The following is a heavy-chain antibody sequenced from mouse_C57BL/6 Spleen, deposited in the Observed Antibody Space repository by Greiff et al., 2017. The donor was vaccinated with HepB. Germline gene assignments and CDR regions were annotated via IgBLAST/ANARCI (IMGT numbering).Heavy chain of an antibody. V-gene: IGHV6-3*01. D-gene: IGHD2-3*01. J-gene: IGHJ4*01. CDR1: GFTFSNYW. CDR2: IRLKSDNYAT. CDR3: TWLLRAMDY. Sequence: EVKLVESGGGLVQPGGSMILSCVASGFTFSNYWMNWVRQSPEKGLEWVAQIRLKSDNYATHYAESVKGRFTISRDDSKSSVYLQMNNLRAEDTGIYYCTWLLRAMDYWGQGTSVTVSS.